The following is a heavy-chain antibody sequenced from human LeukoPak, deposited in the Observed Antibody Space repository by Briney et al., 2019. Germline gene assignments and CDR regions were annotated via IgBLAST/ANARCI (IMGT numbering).Heavy chain of an antibody. J-gene: IGHJ4*02. CDR3: ARASDQQQVSPRY. CDR2: INIDGGST. D-gene: IGHD6-13*01. Sequence: PGGSRRLSCAASGFSLSTKGMHWVRQAPGKGLVWVSRINIDGGSTTYADSVEGRFTISRDNAKNTLFLQMNSLRTQDTAVYYCARASDQQQVSPRYWGQGTLVSVSS. V-gene: IGHV3-74*01. CDR1: GFSLSTKG.